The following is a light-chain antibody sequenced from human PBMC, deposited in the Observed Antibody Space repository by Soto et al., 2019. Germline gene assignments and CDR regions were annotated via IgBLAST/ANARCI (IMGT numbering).Light chain of an antibody. CDR2: DAS. J-gene: IGKJ5*01. CDR1: LSVSVY. V-gene: IGKV3-11*01. CDR3: RQRQYWHPIT. Sequence: VVLTQSPSTLSLSPGERATLSCRTSLSVSVYLDWYQQKPGQAPRLLISDASNRATGIPARFSGSGSGTDFTLTIGSLEHEDFAVYYCRQRQYWHPITFGQRTRLEIK.